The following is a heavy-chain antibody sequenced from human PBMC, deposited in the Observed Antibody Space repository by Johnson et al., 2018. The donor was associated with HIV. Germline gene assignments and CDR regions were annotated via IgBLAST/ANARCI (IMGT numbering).Heavy chain of an antibody. Sequence: VQLVESGGGLIQPGGSLRLSCAASGFTVSSNYMSWVRQAPGKGLEWVSVIYRGGSTYYADSVKGRFTISRDNSKNTLYLQMNSLRAEDTAVYYCASSFDQPLRAFDIWGQGTMVTVSS. V-gene: IGHV3-53*01. D-gene: IGHD3-9*01. J-gene: IGHJ3*02. CDR2: IYRGGST. CDR1: GFTVSSNY. CDR3: ASSFDQPLRAFDI.